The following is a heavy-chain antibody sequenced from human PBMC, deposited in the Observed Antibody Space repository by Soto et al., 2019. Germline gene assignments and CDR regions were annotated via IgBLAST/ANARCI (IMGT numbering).Heavy chain of an antibody. CDR1: GGSISSSNW. Sequence: SETLSLTCAVSGGSISSSNWWSWVRQPPGKGLEWIGEIYHSGSTNYNPSLKSRVTISVDKSKNQFSLKLSSVTAADTAVYYCAKGDSARLFHGGEESFDIWGQGTMVTVSS. D-gene: IGHD2-21*01. CDR2: IYHSGST. J-gene: IGHJ3*02. V-gene: IGHV4-4*02. CDR3: AKGDSARLFHGGEESFDI.